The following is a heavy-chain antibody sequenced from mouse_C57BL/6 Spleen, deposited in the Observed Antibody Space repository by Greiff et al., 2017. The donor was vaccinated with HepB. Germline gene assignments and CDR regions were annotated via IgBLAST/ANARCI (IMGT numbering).Heavy chain of an antibody. J-gene: IGHJ2*01. CDR3: TRDDSKESPYFDD. Sequence: VQLQQSGTVLARPGASVKMSCKTFGYTFTSYWMHWVKQRPGQGLEWIGAIYPGNSDTSYNQKFKGKAKLTAVTSASTAYMELSSLTNEDSAVYYCTRDDSKESPYFDDWGQGTTLTVSS. CDR1: GYTFTSYW. D-gene: IGHD2-5*01. V-gene: IGHV1-5*01. CDR2: IYPGNSDT.